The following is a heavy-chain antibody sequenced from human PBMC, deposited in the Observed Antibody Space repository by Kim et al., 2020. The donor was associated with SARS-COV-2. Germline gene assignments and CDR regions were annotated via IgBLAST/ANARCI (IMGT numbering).Heavy chain of an antibody. CDR3: ARDDSSGIDY. J-gene: IGHJ4*02. Sequence: GGSLRLSCAASGFTFSSYSMNWVRQAPGKGLEWVSYISSSSSTIYYADSVKGRFTISRDNAKNSLYLQMNSLRAEDTAVYYCARDDSSGIDYWGQGTLVTVSS. V-gene: IGHV3-48*04. CDR1: GFTFSSYS. CDR2: ISSSSSTI. D-gene: IGHD3-22*01.